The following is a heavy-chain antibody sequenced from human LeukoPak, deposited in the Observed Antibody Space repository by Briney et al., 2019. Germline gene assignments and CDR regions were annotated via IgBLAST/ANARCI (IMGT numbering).Heavy chain of an antibody. CDR2: ISGSGGST. J-gene: IGHJ4*03. V-gene: IGHV3-23*01. CDR1: GFTFSSYA. Sequence: GGSLRLSCAASGFTFSSYAMSWVRHAPGKGLEWGSAISGSGGSTYYADSVKGRFTISRDNSKNTLYLQMNSLRAEDTAVYYCAKMRGDYGYFDYWGQGTLVTVSS. CDR3: AKMRGDYGYFDY. D-gene: IGHD4-17*01.